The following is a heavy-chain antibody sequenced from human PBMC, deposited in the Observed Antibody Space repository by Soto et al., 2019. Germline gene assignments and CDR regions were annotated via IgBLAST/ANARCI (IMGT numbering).Heavy chain of an antibody. CDR1: GGSFSGYY. CDR3: ARGRRGAPTPMITFGGVGYYYMDV. J-gene: IGHJ6*03. D-gene: IGHD3-16*01. V-gene: IGHV4-34*01. Sequence: SETLSLTCAVYGGSFSGYYWSWIRQPPGKGLEWIGEINHSGSTNYNPSLKSRVTISVDTSKNRFSLKLSSVTAADTAVYYWARGRRGAPTPMITFGGVGYYYMDVWGKGTTVTVSS. CDR2: INHSGST.